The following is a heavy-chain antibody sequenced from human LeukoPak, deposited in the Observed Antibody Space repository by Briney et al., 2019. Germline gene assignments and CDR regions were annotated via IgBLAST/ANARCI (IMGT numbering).Heavy chain of an antibody. J-gene: IGHJ4*02. V-gene: IGHV4-39*07. CDR3: ASMKYKSDY. CDR1: SGSISSSSYY. CDR2: IYYSGST. Sequence: SETLSLTCTVSSGSISSSSYYWGWIRQPPGKGLEWIGSIYYSGSTYYNPSLKGRVTISVDTSKNQFSLKLSSVTAADTAVYYCASMKYKSDYWGQGTLVTVSS. D-gene: IGHD1-14*01.